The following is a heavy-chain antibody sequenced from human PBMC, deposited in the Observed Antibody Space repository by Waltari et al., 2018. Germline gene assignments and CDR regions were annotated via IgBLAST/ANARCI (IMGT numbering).Heavy chain of an antibody. CDR3: TRRDSAPGIWIN. J-gene: IGHJ4*02. CDR1: RVSVCSTY. CDR2: MYTGGST. V-gene: IGHV3-66*01. Sequence: EVPLVESGGGLVQPVGSLRLSCAPSRVSVCSTYMSWVRQAPGKGPEWVSVMYTGGSTYYAGSVEGRFTISRDSSMNTLFLQMNGLKSEDTAVYYCTRRDSAPGIWINWGQGTLVTVSS. D-gene: IGHD3-16*01.